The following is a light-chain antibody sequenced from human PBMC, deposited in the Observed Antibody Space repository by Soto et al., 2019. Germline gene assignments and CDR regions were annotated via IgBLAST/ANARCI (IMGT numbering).Light chain of an antibody. CDR1: QGIRSY. CDR3: QQLNSFPIT. J-gene: IGKJ5*01. CDR2: AAS. Sequence: DIQLTQSPSFLSASVVERVTITFRASQGIRSYLAWYQQKPGRAPKLLIYAASTLQSGVPSRFSGSGSGTEFTLTITSLQPEDFATYYCQQLNSFPITFGQGTRLEIK. V-gene: IGKV1-9*01.